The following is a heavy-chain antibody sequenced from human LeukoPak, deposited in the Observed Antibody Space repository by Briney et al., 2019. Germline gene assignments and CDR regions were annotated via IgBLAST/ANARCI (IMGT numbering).Heavy chain of an antibody. J-gene: IGHJ4*02. D-gene: IGHD3-9*01. CDR2: ISSSGSTI. CDR3: ARDGGYYDILTGYLSPYFDY. V-gene: IGHV3-48*03. CDR1: GFTFSSYE. Sequence: GGSLRLSCAASGFTFSSYEMNWVHQAPGKGLEWVSYISSSGSTIYYADYVKGRFTISRDNAKNSLYLQMNSLRAEDTAVYYCARDGGYYDILTGYLSPYFDYWGQGTLVTVSS.